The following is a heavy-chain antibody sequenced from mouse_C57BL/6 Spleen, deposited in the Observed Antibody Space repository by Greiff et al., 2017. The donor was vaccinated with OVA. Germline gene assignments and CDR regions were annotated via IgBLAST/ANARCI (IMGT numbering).Heavy chain of an antibody. CDR3: ARHEGLSIYYDYGVGAMDY. J-gene: IGHJ4*01. D-gene: IGHD2-4*01. V-gene: IGHV1-62-2*01. CDR2: FYPGSGSI. CDR1: GYTFTEYT. Sequence: QVQLKQSGAELVKPGASVKLSCKASGYTFTEYTIHWVKQRSGQGLEWIGWFYPGSGSIKYNEKFKDKATLTADKSSSTVYMELSRLTSEDSAVYFCARHEGLSIYYDYGVGAMDYWGQGTSVTVSS.